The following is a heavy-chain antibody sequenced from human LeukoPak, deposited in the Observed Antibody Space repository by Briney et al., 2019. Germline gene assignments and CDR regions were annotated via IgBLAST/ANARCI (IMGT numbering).Heavy chain of an antibody. D-gene: IGHD3-3*01. CDR3: ARVGIFGTNPFDY. V-gene: IGHV3-74*01. CDR2: INTDGSST. J-gene: IGHJ4*02. CDR1: GFTFSSYW. Sequence: GGSLRLSCAASGFTFSSYWMHWVRQAPGKGLVWVSRINTDGSSTSYADSVKGRFTISRDNAKNTLYLQMNSLRAEDTAVYYCARVGIFGTNPFDYWGQGTLVTVSS.